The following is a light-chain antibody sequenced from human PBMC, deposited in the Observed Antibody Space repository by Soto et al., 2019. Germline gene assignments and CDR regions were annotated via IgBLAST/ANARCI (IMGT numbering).Light chain of an antibody. J-gene: IGKJ4*01. CDR2: GAS. Sequence: EIGMTQSPATLSVSPWERATLSCRASQSVSSNLAWYQQKPGQAPRLLIYGASSRATGIPDRFSGSGSGTDFTLTISRLEPEDLAVYYCQQYSTSPTFGGGTKVDIX. CDR1: QSVSSN. V-gene: IGKV3-20*01. CDR3: QQYSTSPT.